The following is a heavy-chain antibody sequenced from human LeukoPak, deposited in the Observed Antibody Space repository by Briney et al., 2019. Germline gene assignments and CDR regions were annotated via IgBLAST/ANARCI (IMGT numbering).Heavy chain of an antibody. V-gene: IGHV3-23*01. CDR1: GFTFSSYA. J-gene: IGHJ4*02. D-gene: IGHD1-14*01. Sequence: GGSLRLSCAASGFTFSSYAMSWVRQAPGKGLEWVSGITGSGGSAYYADSVKGRFTISRDNSKNTLYLQMNSLRAEDTAVYYCAKNGVRTRLHLLPTGVDYWGQGTLVTVSS. CDR3: AKNGVRTRLHLLPTGVDY. CDR2: ITGSGGSA.